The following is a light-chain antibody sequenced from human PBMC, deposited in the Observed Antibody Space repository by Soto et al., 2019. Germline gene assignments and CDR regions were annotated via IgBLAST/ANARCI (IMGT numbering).Light chain of an antibody. V-gene: IGKV3D-20*02. J-gene: IGKJ1*01. CDR1: QSVNSNY. Sequence: EIVLTQSPGTLSLSPGERATLACSFSQSVNSNYLAWYQQKPGQAPRLLIYGTSSRATGIPARFSGSGSGTDFTLTISSLEPEDSAVYYCQQRYNWPRTFGQGTKVDIK. CDR2: GTS. CDR3: QQRYNWPRT.